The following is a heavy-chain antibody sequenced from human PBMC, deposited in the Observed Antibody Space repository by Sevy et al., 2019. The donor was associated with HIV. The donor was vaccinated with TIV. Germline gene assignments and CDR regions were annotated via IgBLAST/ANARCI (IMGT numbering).Heavy chain of an antibody. CDR1: GFTFSSYW. Sequence: GGSLRLSCAASGFTFSSYWMHWVRQAPGKGLVWVSRINSDGSSTSYADSVKGRFTISRDNAKNTLYLQMNSLRAEDTAVYYCARVSAGSGSYLFPLHFDYWGQGTLVTVSS. J-gene: IGHJ4*02. V-gene: IGHV3-74*01. CDR3: ARVSAGSGSYLFPLHFDY. D-gene: IGHD3-10*01. CDR2: INSDGSST.